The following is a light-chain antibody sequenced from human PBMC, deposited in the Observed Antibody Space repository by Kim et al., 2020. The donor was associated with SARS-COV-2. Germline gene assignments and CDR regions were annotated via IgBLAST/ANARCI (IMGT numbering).Light chain of an antibody. Sequence: ELTQPPSASGTPGQRVTISCSGSSSNIGSNAVNWYQQLPGTAPQLLIYSDTQRPSGVPDRFSGSKSGTSASLAISGLQSKDEADYYCAAWDDSLNGYVFGAGTKVTLL. CDR1: SSNIGSNA. CDR3: AAWDDSLNGYV. J-gene: IGLJ1*01. V-gene: IGLV1-44*01. CDR2: SDT.